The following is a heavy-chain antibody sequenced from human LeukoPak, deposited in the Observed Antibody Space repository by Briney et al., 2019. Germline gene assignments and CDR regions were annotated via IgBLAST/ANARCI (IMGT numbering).Heavy chain of an antibody. D-gene: IGHD3-22*01. J-gene: IGHJ4*02. Sequence: ASVKVSCKTSGYSFTTFGISWVRQAPGQGLEWMGWITGYNANTNYAQKFQGRVTMTIDTSTTTVFMELRSLESDDTAVYFCARDQDYYDSSGSYWGQGTLVTVSS. CDR1: GYSFTTFG. V-gene: IGHV1-18*01. CDR3: ARDQDYYDSSGSY. CDR2: ITGYNANT.